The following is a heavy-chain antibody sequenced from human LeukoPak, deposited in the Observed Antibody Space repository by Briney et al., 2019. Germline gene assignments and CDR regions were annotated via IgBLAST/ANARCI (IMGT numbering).Heavy chain of an antibody. Sequence: PSETLSLTCTVSGASISSTGYQRGWIRQPPGKGLEWIGSIYYTGSTYYNPSLKSRVTISIDTAKKQFSLKLSSVTAADTAVYYCARGVRFWGQGTMVTVSS. V-gene: IGHV4-39*07. CDR2: IYYTGST. D-gene: IGHD4-17*01. CDR3: ARGVRF. CDR1: GASISSTGYQ. J-gene: IGHJ3*01.